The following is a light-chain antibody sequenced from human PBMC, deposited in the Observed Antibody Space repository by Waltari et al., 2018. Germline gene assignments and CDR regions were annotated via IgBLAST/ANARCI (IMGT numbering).Light chain of an antibody. CDR1: QSLTKRY. Sequence: RASQSLTKRYLAWYQQKPGHAPRLLMYGASSRAAGIPDRFSGSGSGTDFTLTISRLEPEDFAVYYCQQYGSSVLYTFGQGTKLEIK. CDR3: QQYGSSVLYT. CDR2: GAS. J-gene: IGKJ2*01. V-gene: IGKV3-20*01.